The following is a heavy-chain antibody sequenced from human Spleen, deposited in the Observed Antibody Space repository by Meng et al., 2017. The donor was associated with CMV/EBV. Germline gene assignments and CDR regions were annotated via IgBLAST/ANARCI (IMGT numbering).Heavy chain of an antibody. Sequence: SVKVSCKASGYVFGGYDIHWVRLATGQGLEWMGGIIPILGIANYAQKFQGRVTITADKSTSTAYMELSSLRSEDTAVYYCAREGCSSTSCYSGWLDYWGQGTLVTVSS. CDR1: GYVFGGYD. V-gene: IGHV1-69*10. J-gene: IGHJ4*02. CDR3: AREGCSSTSCYSGWLDY. CDR2: IIPILGIA. D-gene: IGHD2-2*01.